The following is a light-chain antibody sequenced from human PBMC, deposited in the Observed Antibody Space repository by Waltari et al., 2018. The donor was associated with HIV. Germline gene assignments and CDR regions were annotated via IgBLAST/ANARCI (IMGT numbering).Light chain of an antibody. CDR2: EAS. Sequence: DIQMTQSPSSVSVAVGGAVSINCRASQNIGKTLAWYQLKSNRAPRLLIYEASRLDDGVPARFSGSGSKSNFSLDITNLQPEDYGIYVCQQAKMFPHTFAGGT. J-gene: IGKJ2*01. CDR1: QNIGKT. CDR3: QQAKMFPHT. V-gene: IGKV1-12*01.